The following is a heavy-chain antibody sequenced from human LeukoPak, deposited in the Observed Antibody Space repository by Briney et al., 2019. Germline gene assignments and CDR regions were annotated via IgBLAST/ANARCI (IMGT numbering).Heavy chain of an antibody. J-gene: IGHJ5*02. V-gene: IGHV3-30*03. CDR1: GFTFSSYG. CDR2: ISYDGSNK. D-gene: IGHD3-22*01. CDR3: ARDPSPYYDSSGYYSNWFDP. Sequence: GGSLRLSCAASGFTFSSYGMHWVRQAPGKGLEWVAVISYDGSNKYYADSVKGRFTISRDNSKNTLYLQMNSLRAEDTAVYYCARDPSPYYDSSGYYSNWFDPWGQGTLVTVSS.